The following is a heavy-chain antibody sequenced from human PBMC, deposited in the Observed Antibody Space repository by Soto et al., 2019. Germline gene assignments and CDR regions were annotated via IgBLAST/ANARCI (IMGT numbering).Heavy chain of an antibody. D-gene: IGHD2-15*01. J-gene: IGHJ3*02. CDR3: AKAMLGYCSGGSCSAFDI. Sequence: GGSLRLSCAASGFTFSSYGMHWVRQAPGKGLEWVAVISYDGSNKYYADSVKGRFTISRDNSKNTLYLQMNSLRAEDTAVYYCAKAMLGYCSGGSCSAFDIWGQGTMVTVSS. CDR1: GFTFSSYG. CDR2: ISYDGSNK. V-gene: IGHV3-30*18.